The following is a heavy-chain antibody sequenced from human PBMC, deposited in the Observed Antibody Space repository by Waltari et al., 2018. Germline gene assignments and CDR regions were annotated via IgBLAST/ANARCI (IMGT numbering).Heavy chain of an antibody. CDR2: IKQDGSEK. CDR1: GFTFSSYW. CDR3: ARVNGGGYEIYFDY. V-gene: IGHV3-7*01. D-gene: IGHD5-12*01. Sequence: EVQLVESGGGLVQPGGSLRLSCAASGFTFSSYWMSWVRQAPGKGLEGGANIKQDGSEKYYVDSVKGRVTISRDNAKNSRYLQMNSLRAEDTAVYYCARVNGGGYEIYFDYWGQGTLVTVSS. J-gene: IGHJ4*02.